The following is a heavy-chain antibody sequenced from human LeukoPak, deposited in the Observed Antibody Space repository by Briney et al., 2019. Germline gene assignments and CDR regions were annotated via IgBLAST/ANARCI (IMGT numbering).Heavy chain of an antibody. J-gene: IGHJ5*02. D-gene: IGHD3-3*01. CDR3: ARTVSYYDFWSGYDNWFDP. CDR1: GGTSSSYA. CDR2: IIPIFGTA. Sequence: SVKVSCKASGGTSSSYAISWVRQAPGQGLEWMGGIIPIFGTANYAQKFQGRVTITADESTSTAYMELSSLRSEDTAVYYCARTVSYYDFWSGYDNWFDPWGQGTLVTVSS. V-gene: IGHV1-69*13.